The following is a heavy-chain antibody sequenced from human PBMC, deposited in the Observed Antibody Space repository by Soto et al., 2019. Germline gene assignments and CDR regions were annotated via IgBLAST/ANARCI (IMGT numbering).Heavy chain of an antibody. D-gene: IGHD3-10*01. CDR1: DGSISTYY. Sequence: SETLSLTCTVSDGSISTYYWSWIRQPPGKGLEWIGYIFYTGSTTYKPSLKSRVSMSVDTSKNQFSLKLRSVTAADTAVYYCARENRRMVRGVFYYYGLDVWGQGTTVTVSS. CDR3: ARENRRMVRGVFYYYGLDV. CDR2: IFYTGST. V-gene: IGHV4-59*01. J-gene: IGHJ6*02.